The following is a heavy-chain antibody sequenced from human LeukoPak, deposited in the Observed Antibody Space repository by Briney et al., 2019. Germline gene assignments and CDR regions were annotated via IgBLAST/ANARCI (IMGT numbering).Heavy chain of an antibody. J-gene: IGHJ4*02. CDR3: AREAAVGTGGFHY. D-gene: IGHD6-13*01. CDR2: IYNSGSA. Sequence: PSETLSLTCTVSGGSISAYYWSWIRQPPGKGLEWIGYIYNSGSANYNPSLQSRVTILIDTSKKQFSLKVSSVTAADTAVYYCAREAAVGTGGFHYWGQGTLVTVSS. V-gene: IGHV4-59*01. CDR1: GGSISAYY.